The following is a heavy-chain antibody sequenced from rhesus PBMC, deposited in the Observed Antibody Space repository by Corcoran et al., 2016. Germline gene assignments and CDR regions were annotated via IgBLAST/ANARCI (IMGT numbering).Heavy chain of an antibody. J-gene: IGHJ1*01. CDR1: GGSISSGYYY. D-gene: IGHD1-44*02. V-gene: IGHV4-122*02. CDR2: ITYSGST. CDR3: ARDGREYFEF. Sequence: QVQLQESGPGLVKPSATLSLTCAVSGGSISSGYYYWHWIRQPPGKGLEWIGYITYSGSTTYNPSLKSRVTMSRDTSKNQFSLKLSSVTAADTAVYYCARDGREYFEFWGQGALVTVSS.